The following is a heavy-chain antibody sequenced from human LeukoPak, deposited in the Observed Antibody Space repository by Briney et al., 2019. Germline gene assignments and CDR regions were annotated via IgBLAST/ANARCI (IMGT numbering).Heavy chain of an antibody. CDR2: INAGNGNT. CDR1: GYTFTSYA. CDR3: AREVVATIGAWFDP. V-gene: IGHV1-3*01. J-gene: IGHJ5*02. Sequence: GASVKVSCKASGYTFTSYAMHWVRQAPGQRLEWMGWINAGNGNTKYSQKFQGRVTITRDTSASTAYMELSSLRSEGTAVYYCAREVVATIGAWFDPWGQGTLVTVSS. D-gene: IGHD5-12*01.